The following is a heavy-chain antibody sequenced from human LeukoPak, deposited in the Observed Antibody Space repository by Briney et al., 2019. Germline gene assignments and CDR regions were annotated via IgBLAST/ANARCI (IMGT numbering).Heavy chain of an antibody. CDR3: ARDLGYCTNGVCHTRFDY. CDR2: TYYRSKWYN. V-gene: IGHV6-1*01. Sequence: PSQTLSLTCAISGDSFSSNSAAWNWIRQSPSRGLEWLGRTYYRSKWYNDYAVSVKSRITINPDTSKNQFSLQLNSVTPEDTAVYYCARDLGYCTNGVCHTRFDYWGQGTLVAVSS. J-gene: IGHJ4*02. CDR1: GDSFSSNSAA. D-gene: IGHD2-8*01.